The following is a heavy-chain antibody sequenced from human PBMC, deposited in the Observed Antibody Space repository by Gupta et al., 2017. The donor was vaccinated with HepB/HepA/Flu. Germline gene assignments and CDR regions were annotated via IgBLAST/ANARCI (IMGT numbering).Heavy chain of an antibody. D-gene: IGHD6-6*01. J-gene: IGHJ6*02. V-gene: IGHV4-4*02. CDR2: IYHSGST. Sequence: QVQLQESGPGLVKPSGTLSLTCAVSGGSISSSNWWRWVRQPPGKGLEWIGEIYHSGSTNYNPSLKSRVTISVDKSKNQFSLKLSSVTAADTAVYYCAGPSSSSHYYYYGMDVWGQGTTVTVSS. CDR3: AGPSSSSHYYYYGMDV. CDR1: GGSISSSNW.